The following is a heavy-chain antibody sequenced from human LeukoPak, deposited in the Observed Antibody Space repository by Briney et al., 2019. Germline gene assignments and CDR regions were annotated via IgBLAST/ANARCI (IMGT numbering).Heavy chain of an antibody. V-gene: IGHV3-30*04. D-gene: IGHD2-2*01. CDR1: GFTFSSYA. Sequence: GGSLRLSCAASGFTFSSYAMHWVRQAPGKGLEWVAVISYDGSNKYYADSVKGRFTISRDNSKNTLYLQMNSLRAEDTAVYYCARDKVPSSGYFDYWGQGTLVTVSS. J-gene: IGHJ4*02. CDR2: ISYDGSNK. CDR3: ARDKVPSSGYFDY.